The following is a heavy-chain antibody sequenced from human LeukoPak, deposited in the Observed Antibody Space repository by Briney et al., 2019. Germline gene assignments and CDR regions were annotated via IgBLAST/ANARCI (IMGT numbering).Heavy chain of an antibody. J-gene: IGHJ4*02. V-gene: IGHV3-33*01. CDR2: IWYDGSNK. Sequence: QPGGSLRLSCAASGFTFSSYGMHWVRQAPGKGLEWVAVIWYDGSNKYYADSVKGRFTISRDNSKNTLYLQMNSLRAEDTAVYYCARERFGGVFDYWGQGTLVTVSS. CDR3: ARERFGGVFDY. CDR1: GFTFSSYG. D-gene: IGHD3-16*01.